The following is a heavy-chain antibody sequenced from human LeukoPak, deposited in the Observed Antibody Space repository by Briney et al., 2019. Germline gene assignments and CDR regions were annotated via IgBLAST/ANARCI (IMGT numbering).Heavy chain of an antibody. J-gene: IGHJ6*03. V-gene: IGHV3-73*01. CDR1: GFTFSGSA. CDR3: TGNVLRYFDGPNYYYVVV. CDR2: IRSKANSYAT. D-gene: IGHD3-9*01. Sequence: GGSLRLSCAASGFTFSGSALHWVRQVSGKGLEWVGRIRSKANSYATAYAASVRGRITIYRDDSKNTAYLQMHSLKTEAKDECYCTGNVLRYFDGPNYYYVVVWGKGTTVTVSS.